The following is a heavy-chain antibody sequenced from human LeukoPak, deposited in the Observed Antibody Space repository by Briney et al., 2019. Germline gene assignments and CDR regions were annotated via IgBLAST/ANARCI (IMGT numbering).Heavy chain of an antibody. V-gene: IGHV3-23*01. Sequence: GGSLRLSCAASGFTFSSYAMSWVRQAPGKGLEWVSAISGSGGSTYYADSVKGRLTISRDNSKNTLYLQMNSLRVEDTAVYYCALSSSGLSRPSDYWGQGTLVTVSS. CDR1: GFTFSSYA. J-gene: IGHJ4*02. D-gene: IGHD6-19*01. CDR2: ISGSGGST. CDR3: ALSSSGLSRPSDY.